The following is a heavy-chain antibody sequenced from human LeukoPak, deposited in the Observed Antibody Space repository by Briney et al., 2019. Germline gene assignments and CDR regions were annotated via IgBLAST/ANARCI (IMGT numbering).Heavy chain of an antibody. V-gene: IGHV4-34*01. Sequence: SETLSLTCAVYGGSFSGYYWSWIRQPPGKGLEWIGGINHSGSTNYNPSLKSRVTISVDTSKNQFSLKLSSVTAADTAVYYCAKAPDDWYFDLWGRGTLVTVSS. J-gene: IGHJ2*01. CDR1: GGSFSGYY. CDR2: INHSGST. CDR3: AKAPDDWYFDL.